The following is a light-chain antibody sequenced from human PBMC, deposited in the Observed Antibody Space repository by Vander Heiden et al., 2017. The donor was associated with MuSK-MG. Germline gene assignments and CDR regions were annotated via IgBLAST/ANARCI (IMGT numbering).Light chain of an antibody. J-gene: IGKJ4*01. V-gene: IGKV3-11*01. CDR3: QQRDYWPLT. Sequence: EIVLTQSPATLSLSPGERATLSCRASQSVDTYLAWFQQTPGQAPRLLIYDASTRVSGTPARFSGRASGTDFTLTISSLDPEDFAVFYCQQRDYWPLTFGGWTKVE. CDR2: DAS. CDR1: QSVDTY.